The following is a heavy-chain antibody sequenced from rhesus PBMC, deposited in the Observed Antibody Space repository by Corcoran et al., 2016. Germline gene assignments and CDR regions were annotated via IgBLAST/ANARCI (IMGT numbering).Heavy chain of an antibody. CDR1: GGSISGGYD. V-gene: IGHV4-76*01. CDR2: FYGSSGST. J-gene: IGHJ4*01. Sequence: QVQLQESGPGVVKPSETLSLTCAVSGGSISGGYDWSWIRLPPGKGLEWIGYFYGSSGSTNYNPSLKNRGTIAKDASKNEFSLKLSSVTAADTAVYYCARIYTVTWLPIDYWGQGVLVTVSS. CDR3: ARIYTVTWLPIDY. D-gene: IGHD4-23*01.